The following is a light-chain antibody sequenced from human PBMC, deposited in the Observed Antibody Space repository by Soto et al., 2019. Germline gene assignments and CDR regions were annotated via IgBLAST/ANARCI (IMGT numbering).Light chain of an antibody. CDR1: QGISSY. V-gene: IGKV1-39*01. CDR3: QQSYSTPRT. CDR2: DSS. Sequence: IQLTQSPSSLSASVGDRATITCRASQGISSYFAWYQQKPGKAPKLLIYDSSSLESGVPSRFSGSGSGTDFTLTISSLQPEDFATYYCQQSYSTPRTFGQGTKVDIK. J-gene: IGKJ1*01.